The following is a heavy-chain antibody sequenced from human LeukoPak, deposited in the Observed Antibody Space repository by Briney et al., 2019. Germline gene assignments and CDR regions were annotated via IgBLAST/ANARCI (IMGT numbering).Heavy chain of an antibody. CDR2: ISRGSSTI. V-gene: IGHV3-48*02. Sequence: GGSLRLSCAASGFTFITYSMNWVRQAPGKGLEWVSYISRGSSTIYYADSVKGRLTISRDNAKNSLYLQMNSLRDEDTAVYYCARDSVGGFDPWGQGTLVTVSS. J-gene: IGHJ5*02. D-gene: IGHD1-26*01. CDR3: ARDSVGGFDP. CDR1: GFTFITYS.